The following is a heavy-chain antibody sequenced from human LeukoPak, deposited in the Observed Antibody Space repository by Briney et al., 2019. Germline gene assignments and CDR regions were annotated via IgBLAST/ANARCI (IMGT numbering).Heavy chain of an antibody. CDR3: GRDALVGYFSYYYMDV. CDR1: GGSINSHY. Sequence: SETLSLTCTVSGGSINSHYWTWIRQSPVKGLEWIGDISNSGSTSYNPSLKSQVTISIDTSKNQFSLKLSSVTAADTAVYYCGRDALVGYFSYYYMDVWGKGTTVTVSS. D-gene: IGHD2-15*01. J-gene: IGHJ6*03. V-gene: IGHV4-59*11. CDR2: ISNSGST.